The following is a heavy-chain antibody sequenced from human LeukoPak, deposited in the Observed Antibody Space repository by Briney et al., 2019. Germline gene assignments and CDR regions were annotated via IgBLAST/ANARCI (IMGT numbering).Heavy chain of an antibody. D-gene: IGHD4-17*01. CDR2: IYYSGLT. V-gene: IGHV4-39*02. Sequence: KTSETLSLTCTVSGGSITSSSSYWGWVRQPPGKGPEWIGSIYYSGLTYDNPSLKSRVSISVDPAKNHFSLKVTSVTAADTAVYYCASGTFDDYGDYDRCDYFDHWGQGTLVSVSS. CDR1: GGSITSSSSY. J-gene: IGHJ4*02. CDR3: ASGTFDDYGDYDRCDYFDH.